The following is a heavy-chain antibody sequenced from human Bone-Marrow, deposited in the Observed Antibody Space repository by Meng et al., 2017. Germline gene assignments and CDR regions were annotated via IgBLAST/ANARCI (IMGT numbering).Heavy chain of an antibody. Sequence: SVKVSCKASGGTFSSYTISWVRQAPGQGLEWMGRIIPILGIANYAQKFQGRVTITADKSTSTAYMELSSLRSEDTAVYYCARDTYSSSWYLTSAFDIWGQGTMVTVSS. CDR3: ARDTYSSSWYLTSAFDI. CDR1: GGTFSSYT. V-gene: IGHV1-69*04. D-gene: IGHD6-13*01. J-gene: IGHJ3*02. CDR2: IIPILGIA.